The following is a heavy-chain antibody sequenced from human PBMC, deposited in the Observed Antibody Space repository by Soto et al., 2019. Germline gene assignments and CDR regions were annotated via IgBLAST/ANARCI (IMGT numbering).Heavy chain of an antibody. CDR3: ASGVVRFLEWGYYYYYGMDV. CDR1: GGSISSGGYY. V-gene: IGHV4-31*03. Sequence: PSETLSLTCTVSGGSISSGGYYWSWIRQHPGKGLEWIGYIYYSGSTYYNPSLKSRVTISVDTSKNQFSLKLSSVTAADTAVYYCASGVVRFLEWGYYYYYGMDVWGQGTTVTVSS. J-gene: IGHJ6*02. CDR2: IYYSGST. D-gene: IGHD3-3*01.